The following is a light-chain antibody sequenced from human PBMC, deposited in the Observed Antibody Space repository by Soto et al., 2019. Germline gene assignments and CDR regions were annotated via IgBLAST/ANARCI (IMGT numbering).Light chain of an antibody. V-gene: IGLV2-23*02. J-gene: IGLJ2*01. Sequence: QSALTQPASVSGSPGQSITISCTGTSSDIGSYNLVSWYQQRPGKAPKLIIYEVTKRPSGVSNRFSGSKSGNTASLTISGLQAEDEGDYYCCSYAGSMTHVVFGGGTKLTVL. CDR2: EVT. CDR1: SSDIGSYNL. CDR3: CSYAGSMTHVV.